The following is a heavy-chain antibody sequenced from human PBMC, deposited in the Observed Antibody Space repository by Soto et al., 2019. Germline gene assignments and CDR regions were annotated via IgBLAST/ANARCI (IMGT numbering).Heavy chain of an antibody. CDR2: IIPIFTTP. Sequence: QVQLVQSGAEVKKPGSSVTVSCKAYGGTFGNSAISWVRQAPGQGLEWMGGIIPIFTTPDYAQKFQGIVTITAAESTLTAYLTLPRLGSDDTAVYYCGRSKDPQQFGVNYHYGRDSWGQGTTVTIPS. V-gene: IGHV1-69*12. D-gene: IGHD3-3*01. CDR3: GRSKDPQQFGVNYHYGRDS. J-gene: IGHJ6*02. CDR1: GGTFGNSA.